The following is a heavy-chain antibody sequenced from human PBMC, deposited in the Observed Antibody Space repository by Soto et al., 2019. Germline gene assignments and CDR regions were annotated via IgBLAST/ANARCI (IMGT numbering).Heavy chain of an antibody. CDR1: GYTFTSYG. J-gene: IGHJ4*02. CDR2: ISAYNGNT. V-gene: IGHV1-18*01. D-gene: IGHD5-18*01. CDR3: ARDRGYNYFVYAYFDY. Sequence: QVQLVQSGTEVKKPGASVKVSCRTSGYTFTSYGISWVRQAPGQGLEWMGCISAYNGNTNYAQKFPGRVTMTTDTSTSTAYMELRSLRSDDTAVYYCARDRGYNYFVYAYFDYWGQGTLVTVSS.